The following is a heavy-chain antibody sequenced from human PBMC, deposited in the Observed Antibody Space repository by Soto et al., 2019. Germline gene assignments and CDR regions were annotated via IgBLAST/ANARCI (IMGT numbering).Heavy chain of an antibody. V-gene: IGHV4-39*01. J-gene: IGHJ6*02. CDR3: VRRGSGSLYYYYYGMAV. CDR1: GGSISGISDY. D-gene: IGHD1-26*01. Sequence: SETLCVTWSVAGGSISGISDYWVWIRQPPGKGLEWIGSIYYSGSTYYNPSLKSRVTISVDTSKNQFSLKLSSVTAADTAVYYCVRRGSGSLYYYYYGMAVWRHGTTVTVSS. CDR2: IYYSGST.